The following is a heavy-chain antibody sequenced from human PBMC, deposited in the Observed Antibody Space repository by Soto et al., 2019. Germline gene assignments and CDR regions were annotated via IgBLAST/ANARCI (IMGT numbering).Heavy chain of an antibody. J-gene: IGHJ6*02. Sequence: QVQLVQSGAEVKKPGSSVKVSCKASGGTFSSYAISWVRQAPGQGLEWMGGIIPIFGTPNYAQKFQGRVTITADEATSTAYMELSSLRSEDTAVYYCARDAQWLREEYSYYGMYVWGQGTTVTLSS. CDR1: GGTFSSYA. CDR2: IIPIFGTP. D-gene: IGHD6-19*01. CDR3: ARDAQWLREEYSYYGMYV. V-gene: IGHV1-69*01.